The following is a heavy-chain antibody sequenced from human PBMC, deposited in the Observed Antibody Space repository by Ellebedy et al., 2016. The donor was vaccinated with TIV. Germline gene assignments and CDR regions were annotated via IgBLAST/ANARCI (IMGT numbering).Heavy chain of an antibody. CDR3: ATSFDHYYDSSAYYGF. Sequence: GESLKISCEASEFSLSIYAMHWVRQAPGKGLEWVAAIWHDGSKEYYRASVKGRFTISRDNSKNTLYLQMNSLRGEDTAVYFCATSFDHYYDSSAYYGFWGQGTLVTVSS. D-gene: IGHD3-22*01. CDR2: IWHDGSKE. CDR1: EFSLSIYA. J-gene: IGHJ4*02. V-gene: IGHV3-33*01.